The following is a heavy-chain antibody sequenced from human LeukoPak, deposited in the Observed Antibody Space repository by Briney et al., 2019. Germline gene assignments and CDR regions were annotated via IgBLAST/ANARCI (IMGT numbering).Heavy chain of an antibody. V-gene: IGHV3-23*01. Sequence: GGSLRLSCAASGFTFSSYAMSWVRQAPGKGLEWVSAISGSGDSTYYADSVKGRFTISRDNSKNTLYLQMNSLRAEDTAVYYCAKDLSYDFWSGYYLDYGMDVWGQGTTVTVSS. CDR1: GFTFSSYA. D-gene: IGHD3-3*01. CDR2: ISGSGDST. J-gene: IGHJ6*02. CDR3: AKDLSYDFWSGYYLDYGMDV.